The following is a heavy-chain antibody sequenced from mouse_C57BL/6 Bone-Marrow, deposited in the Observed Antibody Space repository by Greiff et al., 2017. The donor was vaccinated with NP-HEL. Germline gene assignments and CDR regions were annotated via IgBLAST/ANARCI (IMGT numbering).Heavy chain of an antibody. V-gene: IGHV1-76*01. CDR1: GYTFTDYY. Sequence: VKLKQSGAELVRPGASVKLSCKASGYTFTDYYINWVKQRPGQGLEWIARIYPGSGNTYYNEKFKGKATLTAEKSSSTAYMQLSSLTSEDSAVYFCAREGRRYYAMDYWGQGTSVTVSS. J-gene: IGHJ4*01. CDR3: AREGRRYYAMDY. CDR2: IYPGSGNT.